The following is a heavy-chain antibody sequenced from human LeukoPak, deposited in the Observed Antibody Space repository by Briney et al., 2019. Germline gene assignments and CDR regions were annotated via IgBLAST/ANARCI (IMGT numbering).Heavy chain of an antibody. J-gene: IGHJ5*02. D-gene: IGHD2-2*02. CDR1: GGSMSGYF. V-gene: IGHV4-59*01. Sequence: ASQSLSLTCTVSGGSMSGYFWSWIRQPPAKVLEWIVYIYYSGSTNYNPSLKSRVTISVDTSKNQYSLKLSSVTAADTAVYYCARFIYGFDPWGQGTLVTV. CDR3: ARFIYGFDP. CDR2: IYYSGST.